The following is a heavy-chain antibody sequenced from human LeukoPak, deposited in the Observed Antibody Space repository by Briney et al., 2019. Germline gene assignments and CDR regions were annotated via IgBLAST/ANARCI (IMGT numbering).Heavy chain of an antibody. CDR2: MNPNSGNT. J-gene: IGHJ6*02. CDR3: ARGHLSRPYYDFWSGSKYGMDV. Sequence: ASVKVSCKASGYTFTSYDINWVRQATGQGLEWMGWMNPNSGNTGYAQKFRGRVTMTRNTSISTAYMELSSLRSEDTAVYYCARGHLSRPYYDFWSGSKYGMDVWGQGTTVTVSS. D-gene: IGHD3-3*01. V-gene: IGHV1-8*01. CDR1: GYTFTSYD.